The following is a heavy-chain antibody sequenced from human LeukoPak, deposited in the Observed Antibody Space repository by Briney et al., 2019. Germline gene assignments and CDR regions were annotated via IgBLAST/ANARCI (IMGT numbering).Heavy chain of an antibody. CDR2: TNAGNGNT. Sequence: ASVKVTCKASGYTLTSYAMHWVRQAPGQRLEWMGWTNAGNGNTKYSQEFQGRVSITRDTSASTAYMELSSLRSEDMAVYYCARESLTGTFDYWGQGTLVTVSS. CDR3: ARESLTGTFDY. J-gene: IGHJ4*02. D-gene: IGHD1-20*01. CDR1: GYTLTSYA. V-gene: IGHV1-3*02.